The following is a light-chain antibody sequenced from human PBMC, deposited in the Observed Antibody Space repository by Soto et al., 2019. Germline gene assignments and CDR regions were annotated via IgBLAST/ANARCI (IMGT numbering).Light chain of an antibody. Sequence: IQLTQSPSSLSASVGDRVTITCRASQGISSYLAWYQQKPGKAPKLLIYAASTLQSGVPSRFSGSGSGTGFTLTISSLHPEDFATYYCQQLNSYPPTFGQGTKLEIK. V-gene: IGKV1-9*01. CDR2: AAS. CDR3: QQLNSYPPT. CDR1: QGISSY. J-gene: IGKJ2*01.